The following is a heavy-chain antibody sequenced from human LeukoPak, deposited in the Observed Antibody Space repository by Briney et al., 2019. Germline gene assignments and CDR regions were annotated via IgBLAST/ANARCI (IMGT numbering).Heavy chain of an antibody. CDR3: ARRHCSSTSCYNYFDY. CDR2: IYTSGST. D-gene: IGHD2-2*02. J-gene: IGHJ4*02. V-gene: IGHV4-61*02. Sequence: PSETLSLTCTVSGGSISSSGYYWGWIRQPAGKGLEWIGRIYTSGSTNYNPSLKSRVTMSVDTSKNQFSLKLSSVTAADTAVYYCARRHCSSTSCYNYFDYWGQGTLVTVSS. CDR1: GGSISSSGYY.